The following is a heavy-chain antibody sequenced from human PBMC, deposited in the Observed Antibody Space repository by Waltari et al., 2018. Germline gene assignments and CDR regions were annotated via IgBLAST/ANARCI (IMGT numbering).Heavy chain of an antibody. Sequence: EVQLVESGGGLVKPGGSLSLSCAASGFPFIPFSMNWVRQAPGRGLEWVSTISSSGSYIYYADSVKGRFTISRDNAKNSVYLQMNSLRVDDTAVYYCTMAPDVPVRPTWGWGQGSLVTVSS. CDR1: GFPFIPFS. V-gene: IGHV3-21*06. J-gene: IGHJ4*02. CDR3: TMAPDVPVRPTWG. CDR2: ISSSGSYI. D-gene: IGHD7-27*01.